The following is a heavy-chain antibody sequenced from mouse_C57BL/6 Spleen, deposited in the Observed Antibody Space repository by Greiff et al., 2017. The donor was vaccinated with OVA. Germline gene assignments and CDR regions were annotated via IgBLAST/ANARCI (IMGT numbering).Heavy chain of an antibody. D-gene: IGHD4-1*01. CDR2: ISSGGSYT. CDR3: ARLGGTRGFDY. Sequence: EVQGVESGGDLVKPGGSLKLSCAASGFTFSSYGMSWVRQTPDKRLEWVATISSGGSYTYYPDSVKGRFTISRDNAKNTLYLQMSSLKSEDTAMYYCARLGGTRGFDYWGQGTTLTVSS. CDR1: GFTFSSYG. J-gene: IGHJ2*01. V-gene: IGHV5-6*01.